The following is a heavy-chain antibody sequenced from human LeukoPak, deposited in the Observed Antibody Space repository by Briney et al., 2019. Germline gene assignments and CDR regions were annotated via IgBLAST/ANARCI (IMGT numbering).Heavy chain of an antibody. Sequence: SETLSLTCTVSGDSFSSSSHYWGRLRQPPGRGLEWIGSIRNSGNTYYSPSLKSRVTISVDTSKNQFSLKLSSVTAADTAVYYCARHVYGEYGPGDYWGQGILVTVSS. CDR2: IRNSGNT. CDR3: ARHVYGEYGPGDY. CDR1: GDSFSSSSHY. D-gene: IGHD4-17*01. V-gene: IGHV4-39*01. J-gene: IGHJ4*02.